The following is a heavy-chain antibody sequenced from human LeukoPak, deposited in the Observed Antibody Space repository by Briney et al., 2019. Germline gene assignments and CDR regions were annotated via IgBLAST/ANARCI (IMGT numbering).Heavy chain of an antibody. D-gene: IGHD4-23*01. J-gene: IGHJ5*02. CDR2: ISSSSSYI. V-gene: IGHV3-23*01. CDR1: GFTFSSYA. CDR3: AKILVSGGNSLARWFDP. Sequence: GGSLRLSCAASGFTFSSYAMNWVRQAPGKGLEWVSSISSSSSYIYYADSVKGRFTISRDNSKNTLYLQMNSLRVEDTAVYYCAKILVSGGNSLARWFDPWGQGTLVTVSS.